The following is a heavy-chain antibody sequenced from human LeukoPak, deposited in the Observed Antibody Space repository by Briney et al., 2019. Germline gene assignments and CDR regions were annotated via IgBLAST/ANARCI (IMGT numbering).Heavy chain of an antibody. D-gene: IGHD3-22*01. CDR2: ISGSGGST. V-gene: IGHV3-23*01. CDR1: GITFSSYA. J-gene: IGHJ3*02. CDR3: AKDDNVDSSGDAFDI. Sequence: GGSLRLSCAASGITFSSYAMSWVRQAPGKGLEWVSVISGSGGSTYYADSVKGRFAISRDISKNTLYLQMDSLRAEDTAVYYCAKDDNVDSSGDAFDIWGQGTMVTVSS.